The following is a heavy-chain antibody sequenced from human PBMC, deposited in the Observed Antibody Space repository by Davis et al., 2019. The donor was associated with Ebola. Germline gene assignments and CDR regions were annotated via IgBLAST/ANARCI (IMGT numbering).Heavy chain of an antibody. Sequence: PGGSLKLSCAASGFTVGSNYMSGVRQVPGKGLEWVPVIYSGGSTYYADSVKGRFTISRDNSKNTLYLQMNSLRAEDTAVYYCARVLVFGDGMDVWGQGTTVTVSS. CDR2: IYSGGST. J-gene: IGHJ6*02. V-gene: IGHV3-53*01. CDR1: GFTVGSNY. CDR3: ARVLVFGDGMDV. D-gene: IGHD3-3*01.